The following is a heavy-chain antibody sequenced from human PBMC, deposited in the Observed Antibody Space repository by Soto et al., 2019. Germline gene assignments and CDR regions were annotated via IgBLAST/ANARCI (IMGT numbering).Heavy chain of an antibody. CDR1: GGSISSGDYY. Sequence: SETLSLTCTVSGGSISSGDYYWSWIRQPPGKGLEWIGYIYYSGSTYYNPSLRSRVTISVDTSKNQFSLKLSSVTAADTAVYYCARVRYDSSGYYFSDYWGQGTLVTVSS. CDR3: ARVRYDSSGYYFSDY. J-gene: IGHJ4*02. V-gene: IGHV4-30-4*01. D-gene: IGHD3-22*01. CDR2: IYYSGST.